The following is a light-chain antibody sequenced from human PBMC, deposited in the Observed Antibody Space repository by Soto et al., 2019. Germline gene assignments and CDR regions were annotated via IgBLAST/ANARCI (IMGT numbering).Light chain of an antibody. CDR3: QSYDSSLSGYL. V-gene: IGLV1-40*01. Sequence: QSVLTQPPSGSGAPGKRVTICCSGSSSNTGAGYHVHWYQQLPGTAPRLLSYGNSNRPSGVPDRFSGSKSCTSPSLAITGLQAEDEADDYCQSYDSSLSGYLFGTGTKVTVL. CDR1: SSNTGAGYH. CDR2: GNS. J-gene: IGLJ1*01.